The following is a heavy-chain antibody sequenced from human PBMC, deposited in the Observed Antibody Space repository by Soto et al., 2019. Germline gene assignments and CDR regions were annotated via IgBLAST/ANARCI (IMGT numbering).Heavy chain of an antibody. CDR3: ARGNVDTAIYGMDV. CDR2: INPNSGGT. J-gene: IGHJ6*02. Sequence: ASVTVSFKASGGTFSSYTISWVRQAPGQGLEWMGWINPNSGGTNYAQKFQGWVTMTRDTSISTAYMELSRLRSDDTAVYYCARGNVDTAIYGMDVWGQGTTVTVSS. D-gene: IGHD5-18*01. V-gene: IGHV1-2*04. CDR1: GGTFSSYT.